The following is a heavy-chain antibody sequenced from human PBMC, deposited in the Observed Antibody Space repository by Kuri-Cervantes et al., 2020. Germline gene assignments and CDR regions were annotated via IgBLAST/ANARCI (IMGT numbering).Heavy chain of an antibody. D-gene: IGHD1-26*01. CDR3: ASGSYYLKGVMGGFDI. J-gene: IGHJ3*02. CDR2: IIPVFDTA. Sequence: SVKVSCKASGGTFSNYAISWVRQAPGQGLEWMGGIIPVFDTANYAQKFQGRVTITADKSTSTAYMELSSLRSEDTAVYYCASGSYYLKGVMGGFDIWGQGTMVTVSS. CDR1: GGTFSNYA. V-gene: IGHV1-69*06.